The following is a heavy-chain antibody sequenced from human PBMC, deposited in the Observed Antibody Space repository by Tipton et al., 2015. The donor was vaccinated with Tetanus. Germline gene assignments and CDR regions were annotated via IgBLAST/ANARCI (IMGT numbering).Heavy chain of an antibody. CDR3: AGGHCRGGSCYSLPGDY. Sequence: SLRLSCAASGFTFSSYSMNWVRQAPGKGLEWVSSISSSSSYIYYADSVKGRFTISRDNAKNSLYLQMNSLRAGDTAGYYCAGGHCRGGSCYSLPGDYWGQGTLVTVSS. J-gene: IGHJ4*02. CDR2: ISSSSSYI. CDR1: GFTFSSYS. V-gene: IGHV3-21*01. D-gene: IGHD2-15*01.